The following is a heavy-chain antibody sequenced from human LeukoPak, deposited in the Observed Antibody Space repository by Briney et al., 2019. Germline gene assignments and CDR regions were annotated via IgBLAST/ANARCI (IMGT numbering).Heavy chain of an antibody. J-gene: IGHJ4*02. Sequence: QPGGSLRLSCAASGVILSNYAMSWVRQAPGRGLEWVSLICGSGRSTFYADSVKGRFTISRDNSKNTLYLQMNSLRAEDTSVHYCAEGFDWLGNWGQGTLVTVSS. CDR2: ICGSGRST. CDR3: AEGFDWLGN. CDR1: GVILSNYA. V-gene: IGHV3-23*01. D-gene: IGHD3-9*01.